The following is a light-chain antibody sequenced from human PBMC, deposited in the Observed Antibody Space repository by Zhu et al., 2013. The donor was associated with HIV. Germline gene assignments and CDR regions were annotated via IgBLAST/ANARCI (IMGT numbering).Light chain of an antibody. V-gene: IGLV2-23*02. CDR1: SSDVGSYNL. CDR3: CSYADTKTYV. J-gene: IGLJ1*01. Sequence: QSALTQPASVSGSPGQSITISCTGTSSDVGSYNLVSWYQQHPGKAPNLIIYEVRRRPSGISNRFSASKSGNTASLTISGLQTEDEAHYYCCSYADTKTYVFGTGTKVTV. CDR2: EVR.